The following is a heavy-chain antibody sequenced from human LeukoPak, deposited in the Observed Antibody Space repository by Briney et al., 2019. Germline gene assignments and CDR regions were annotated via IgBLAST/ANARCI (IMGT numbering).Heavy chain of an antibody. CDR3: AKLYSSGHQVFDY. CDR2: ISSDGTTT. CDR1: GFTFTNYW. J-gene: IGHJ4*02. Sequence: GGSLGLSCAASGFTFTNYWMHWVRQAPEKGLVWVSRISSDGTTTNYADSVKGRFTISRDNSKNTLYLQMNSLRAEDTAVYYCAKLYSSGHQVFDYWGKGTLVTVSS. V-gene: IGHV3-74*01. D-gene: IGHD6-19*01.